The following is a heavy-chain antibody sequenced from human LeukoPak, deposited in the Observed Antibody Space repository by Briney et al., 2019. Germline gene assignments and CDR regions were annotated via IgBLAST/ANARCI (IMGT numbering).Heavy chain of an antibody. D-gene: IGHD3-22*01. V-gene: IGHV3-23*01. Sequence: PGGSLRLSCAASGLTFSNYAMSWVRQAPGKGLEWVSTISASGGTTYYADSVKGRFTISRDNSKNTLFLQMSSLRAEDTAVYHCATDSRGYYPYYFDSWGQGALVIVSS. J-gene: IGHJ4*01. CDR1: GLTFSNYA. CDR2: ISASGGTT. CDR3: ATDSRGYYPYYFDS.